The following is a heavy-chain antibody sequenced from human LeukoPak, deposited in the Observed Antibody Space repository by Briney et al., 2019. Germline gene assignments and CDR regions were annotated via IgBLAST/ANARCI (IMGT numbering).Heavy chain of an antibody. CDR1: GDSIPSNSAA. V-gene: IGHV6-1*01. CDR3: ARDPVGGSTIFDY. J-gene: IGHJ4*02. CDR2: TYYRSKWYY. D-gene: IGHD1-26*01. Sequence: SQTLSLTCAVSGDSIPSNSAAWHWIRQAPSRGREWLVRTYYRSKWYYDYAVAVKSRISINPDTSKNQFSLQLSFVTPEDTAVYYCARDPVGGSTIFDYWGQGTLVTVSS.